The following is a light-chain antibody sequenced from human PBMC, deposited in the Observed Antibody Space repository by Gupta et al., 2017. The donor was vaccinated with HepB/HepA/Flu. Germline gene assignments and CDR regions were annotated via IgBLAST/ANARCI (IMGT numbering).Light chain of an antibody. Sequence: QSVLTQPPSVSGAPGQRVTISCTGSNSNIGAGYSVHWYQHLPGAAPKLLIDTNNNRPSGVPDRFAGSKSGTSASLAITGLQAEDEADYYCQYYDSSLGGGVFGGGTKLTVL. V-gene: IGLV1-40*01. CDR1: NSNIGAGYS. J-gene: IGLJ3*02. CDR2: TNN. CDR3: QYYDSSLGGGV.